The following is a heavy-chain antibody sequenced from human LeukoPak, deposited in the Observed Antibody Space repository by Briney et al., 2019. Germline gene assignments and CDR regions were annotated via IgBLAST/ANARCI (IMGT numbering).Heavy chain of an antibody. CDR2: IYYSGST. V-gene: IGHV4-31*03. CDR3: ARDPRTATGYYYYGMDV. J-gene: IGHJ6*02. D-gene: IGHD5-18*01. CDR1: GGSISSGGYY. Sequence: SETLSLTCTVSGGSISSGGYYWSWIRQHPGKGLEWIGYIYYSGSTYYNPSLKSRVTMSVDTSKNQFSLKLSSVTAADTAVYYCARDPRTATGYYYYGMDVWGQGTTVTVSS.